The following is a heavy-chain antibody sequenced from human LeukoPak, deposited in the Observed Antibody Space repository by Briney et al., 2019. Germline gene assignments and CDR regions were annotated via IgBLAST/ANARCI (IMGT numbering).Heavy chain of an antibody. CDR3: AKDRVTEVVVITYFDY. J-gene: IGHJ4*02. CDR1: GFTFSNAW. Sequence: GGSLRLSCAASGFTFSNAWMSWVRQAPGKGLEWVAIISYDGSNKYYADSVRGRFTISRDNSKNTLYLQMNSLRAEDTAVYYCAKDRVTEVVVITYFDYWGQGTLVTVSP. V-gene: IGHV3-30*18. D-gene: IGHD3-22*01. CDR2: ISYDGSNK.